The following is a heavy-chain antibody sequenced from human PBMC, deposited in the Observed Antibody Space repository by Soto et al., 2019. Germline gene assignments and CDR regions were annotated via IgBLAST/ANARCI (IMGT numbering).Heavy chain of an antibody. V-gene: IGHV4-31*03. J-gene: IGHJ5*02. Sequence: QVQLQESGPGLVKPSQTLSLTCTVSGGSINSGVYYWSWIRQRPGKGLEWIGYIYYSGNTYYNPSLKSGVTISVDTSKDQFSLKLSSVTAADTAVYYCARNYDSSGGYWFDPWGQGTLVTVSS. D-gene: IGHD3-22*01. CDR1: GGSINSGVYY. CDR3: ARNYDSSGGYWFDP. CDR2: IYYSGNT.